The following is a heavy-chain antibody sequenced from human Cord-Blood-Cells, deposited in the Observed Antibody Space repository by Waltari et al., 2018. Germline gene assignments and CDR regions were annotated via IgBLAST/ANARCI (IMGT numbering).Heavy chain of an antibody. V-gene: IGHV4-39*07. CDR2: IYYSGST. D-gene: IGHD5-18*01. Sequence: QLQLQESGPGLVKPSETLSLTCTVSGGSISSSRYYWGWIRQPPGKGLEWIGSIYYSGSTYYNPSLKSRVTISVDTSKNQFSLKLSSVTAADTAVYYCARRILETAMVDYWGQGTLVTVSS. J-gene: IGHJ4*02. CDR3: ARRILETAMVDY. CDR1: GGSISSSRYY.